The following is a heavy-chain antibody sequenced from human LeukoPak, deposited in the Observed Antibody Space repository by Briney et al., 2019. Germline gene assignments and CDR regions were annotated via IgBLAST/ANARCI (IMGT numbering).Heavy chain of an antibody. CDR1: GFTFSGYS. V-gene: IGHV3-21*01. CDR2: FGTRSTSV. J-gene: IGHJ4*02. D-gene: IGHD3-22*01. Sequence: GGSLRLSCTASGFTFSGYSMNWIRQAPGKGLEWVSSFGTRSTSVYHAGSVKGRFAISRDNAKNSLYLQMNSLRAEDAALYYCAREVSEGFDFWGQGTLVTVSS. CDR3: AREVSEGFDF.